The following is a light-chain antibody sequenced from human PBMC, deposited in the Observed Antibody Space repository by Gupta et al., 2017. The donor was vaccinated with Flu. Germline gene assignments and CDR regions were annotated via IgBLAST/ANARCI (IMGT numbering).Light chain of an antibody. CDR1: SGHSTYA. CDR2: VNSDGSH. J-gene: IGLJ3*02. V-gene: IGLV4-69*01. CDR3: QTWGTFWV. Sequence: QPVVTQSPSASASLGASVKPTCTLSSGHSTYAIAWHQQQPQKGPRYLMRVNSDGSHNKGDGIPDRFSGSSSGAQRYLTISSLQSEDEADYYCQTWGTFWVFGGGTKLTVL.